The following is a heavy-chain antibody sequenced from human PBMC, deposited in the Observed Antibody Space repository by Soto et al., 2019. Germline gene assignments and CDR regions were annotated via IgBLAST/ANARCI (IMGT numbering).Heavy chain of an antibody. CDR2: ISSSGSTM. V-gene: IGHV3-48*03. D-gene: IGHD6-19*01. J-gene: IGHJ5*02. CDR3: ARGLGGVSVAGTRDP. CDR1: GFTFSIYE. Sequence: GALRLSCAASGFTFSIYEMNWVLQAPGKGLEWVSYISSSGSTMYYADSVKGRFTISRDNAKNSLYLDMNSLRAEDTAVYYCARGLGGVSVAGTRDPWGQGTLVTVSS.